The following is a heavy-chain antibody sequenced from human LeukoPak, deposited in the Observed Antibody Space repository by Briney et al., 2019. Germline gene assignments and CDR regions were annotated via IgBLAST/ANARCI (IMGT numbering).Heavy chain of an antibody. J-gene: IGHJ5*02. D-gene: IGHD3-10*01. CDR1: GVSISAFY. Sequence: PSETLSLTCTVSGVSISAFYWTWIRQPAGKGLEWIGRIYTSGITNYNPSLESRLTMSLDTSKNQISLRLSSVTAADTAVYYCARRGGSLFDPWGQGTLVTVSS. CDR2: IYTSGIT. CDR3: ARRGGSLFDP. V-gene: IGHV4-4*07.